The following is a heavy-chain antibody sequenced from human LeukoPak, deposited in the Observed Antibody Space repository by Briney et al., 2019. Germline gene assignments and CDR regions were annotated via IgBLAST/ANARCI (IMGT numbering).Heavy chain of an antibody. CDR2: IYTSGSS. CDR3: ARDRYYYDSSTYYSAFHT. V-gene: IGHV4-4*07. D-gene: IGHD3-22*01. Sequence: PSETLSLTCTVSGVSISSYYWSWIRQPAGKGLEWIGRIYTSGSSNYNPSPKSRVTMSVDRSKNQFSLKLSSVTVADTAVYYCARDRYYYDSSTYYSAFHTWGQGTMVTVSS. J-gene: IGHJ3*02. CDR1: GVSISSYY.